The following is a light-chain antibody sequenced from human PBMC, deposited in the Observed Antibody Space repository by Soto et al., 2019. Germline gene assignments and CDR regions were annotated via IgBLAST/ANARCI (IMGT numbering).Light chain of an antibody. J-gene: IGKJ3*01. CDR3: QQSYSTPLT. CDR1: QSISSY. CDR2: AAS. V-gene: IGKV1-39*01. Sequence: DIQMTQSPSSLSASVGDRVTITCRASQSISSYLNWYQQKPGKAPKLLIYAASSLQSGVPSRFSGSGSGTDFTLTISSLQPEDFATYYCQQSYSTPLTFGPGTKGDIK.